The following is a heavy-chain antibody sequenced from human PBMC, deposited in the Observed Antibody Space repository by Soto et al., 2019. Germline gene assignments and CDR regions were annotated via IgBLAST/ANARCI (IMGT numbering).Heavy chain of an antibody. V-gene: IGHV3-30*03. CDR1: GFTFSSYG. D-gene: IGHD3-22*01. Sequence: QVQLVESGGGVVQPGRSLRLSCAASGFTFSSYGMHWVRQAPGKGLEWVAVISSDGSNKYYADSVKGRFTISRDNSKNTLYLQMNSLRAEDTAVYYCVGGYYFGDYWCQGTLVTVSS. CDR3: VGGYYFGDY. J-gene: IGHJ4*02. CDR2: ISSDGSNK.